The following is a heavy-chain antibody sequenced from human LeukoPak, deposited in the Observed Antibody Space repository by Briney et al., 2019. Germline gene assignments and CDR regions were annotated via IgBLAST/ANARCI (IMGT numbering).Heavy chain of an antibody. D-gene: IGHD2-8*02. J-gene: IGHJ4*02. CDR1: GFTFSSYW. Sequence: GGSLRLSCAASGFTFSSYWMSWVRQAPGKGLEWVANIKQDGSEKYYVDSVKGRFTISRDNSKNTLYLQMNSLRAEDTAIYYCATYRQVLLPFESWGQGTLVTVSS. CDR2: IKQDGSEK. V-gene: IGHV3-7*03. CDR3: ATYRQVLLPFES.